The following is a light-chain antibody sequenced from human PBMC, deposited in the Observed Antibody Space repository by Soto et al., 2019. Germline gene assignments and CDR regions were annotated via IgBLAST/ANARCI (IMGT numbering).Light chain of an antibody. Sequence: QSVLTQPPSASGTPGQRVTISCSGSNSNIGTNAVYWFQHLPGLAPKVLIYRDDQRPSGVSDRFSGSKSGTSCSLAISGLRSEDEADYSCASWDDTLNAMVFGGGTKVTVL. CDR3: ASWDDTLNAMV. J-gene: IGLJ3*02. V-gene: IGLV1-47*01. CDR1: NSNIGTNA. CDR2: RDD.